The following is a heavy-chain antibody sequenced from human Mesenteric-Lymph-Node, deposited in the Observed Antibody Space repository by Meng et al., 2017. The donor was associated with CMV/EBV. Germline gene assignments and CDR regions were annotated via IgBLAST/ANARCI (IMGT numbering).Heavy chain of an antibody. CDR3: AKNFWSGYSYYFDY. D-gene: IGHD3-3*01. CDR2: ISPYNGNT. Sequence: SGYTFTNFGISWLRQAPGQGLEWMGWISPYNGNTNYAQHLQARVTMTSDTSTGTAYMELTSLRSDDTAVYFCAKNFWSGYSYYFDYWGQGTLVTVSS. V-gene: IGHV1-18*04. CDR1: GYTFTNFG. J-gene: IGHJ4*02.